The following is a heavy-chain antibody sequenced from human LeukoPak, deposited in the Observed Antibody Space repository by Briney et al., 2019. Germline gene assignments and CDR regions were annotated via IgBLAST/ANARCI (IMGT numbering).Heavy chain of an antibody. CDR2: ISYDGSNK. V-gene: IGHV3-30*18. J-gene: IGHJ4*02. D-gene: IGHD6-19*01. CDR3: AKSLYSSGWSVYDY. CDR1: GFTFSSYG. Sequence: GGSLRLSCAASGFTFSSYGMHWVRQAPGKGLEWVAVISYDGSNKYYADSVKGRFTISRDNSKNTLYLQMNSLRAEDTAVYYCAKSLYSSGWSVYDYRGQGTLVTVSS.